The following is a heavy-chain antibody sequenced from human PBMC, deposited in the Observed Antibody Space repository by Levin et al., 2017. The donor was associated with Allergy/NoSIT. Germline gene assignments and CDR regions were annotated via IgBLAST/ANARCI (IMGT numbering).Heavy chain of an antibody. CDR1: GFTFSSYD. CDR2: IGTAGDT. CDR3: ARDGWDGGLSY. Sequence: PGGSLRLSCAASGFTFSSYDMHWVRQATGKGLEWVSAIGTAGDTYYPGSVKGRFTISRENAKNSLYLQMNSLRAGDTAVYYCARDGWDGGLSYWGQGTLVTVSS. V-gene: IGHV3-13*04. J-gene: IGHJ4*02. D-gene: IGHD4-23*01.